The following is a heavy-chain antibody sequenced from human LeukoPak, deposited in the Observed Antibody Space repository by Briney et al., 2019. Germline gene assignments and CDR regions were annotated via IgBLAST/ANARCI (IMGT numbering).Heavy chain of an antibody. D-gene: IGHD6-19*01. J-gene: IGHJ4*02. CDR1: GFTFSNYW. CDR2: INEDGSTK. CDR3: TRDSYSSGWYPDY. Sequence: HPGGSLRLSCAASGFTFSNYWMSWVRQAPRKGLEWVAIINEDGSTKYYVDSLKGRFVISRDNAKNSLYLQMNSLRDEDTAVYYCTRDSYSSGWYPDYWGQGTLVTVSS. V-gene: IGHV3-7*01.